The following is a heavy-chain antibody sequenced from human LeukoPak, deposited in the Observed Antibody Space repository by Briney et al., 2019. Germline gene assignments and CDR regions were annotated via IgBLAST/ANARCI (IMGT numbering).Heavy chain of an antibody. J-gene: IGHJ4*02. CDR2: INHSGNT. CDR1: GGSFSGYY. V-gene: IGHV4-34*01. D-gene: IGHD3-22*01. CDR3: ARMPKPRTYYYDTSGYNPHFDY. Sequence: PSETLSLTCAVYGGSFSGYYWSWIRQPPGKGLEWIGEINHSGNTNYNPSLKSRVTMSVDTSNNQFSLKLSSVTAADTAVYFCARMPKPRTYYYDTSGYNPHFDYWGQGILVTVSS.